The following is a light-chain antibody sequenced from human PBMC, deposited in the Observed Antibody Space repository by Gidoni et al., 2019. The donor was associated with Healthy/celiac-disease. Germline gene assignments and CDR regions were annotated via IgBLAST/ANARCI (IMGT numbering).Light chain of an antibody. CDR1: SSNIGNNY. Sequence: QSVLTQPPSVSAAPGQKVTISSSGSSSNIGNNYVSWYQQHPGTAPKLLIYDNNKRPSGIPDRFSGSKSGTSATLSITGLQTGDEADYYCGTWDSSLRRYVFGTGTKVTVL. CDR3: GTWDSSLRRYV. J-gene: IGLJ1*01. CDR2: DNN. V-gene: IGLV1-51*01.